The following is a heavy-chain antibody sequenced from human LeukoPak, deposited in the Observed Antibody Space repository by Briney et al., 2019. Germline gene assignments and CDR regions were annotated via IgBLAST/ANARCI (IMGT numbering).Heavy chain of an antibody. Sequence: GGSLRLSCAASGFTFSSYWMSWVRQAPGKGLEWVANIKQDGSEKYYVDSVKGRFTISRDNAKNSLYLQMNSLRAEDTAVYYCAKQGATVWGNYMDVWGKGTTVTVSS. CDR3: AKQGATVWGNYMDV. V-gene: IGHV3-7*03. J-gene: IGHJ6*03. CDR1: GFTFSSYW. CDR2: IKQDGSEK. D-gene: IGHD4-17*01.